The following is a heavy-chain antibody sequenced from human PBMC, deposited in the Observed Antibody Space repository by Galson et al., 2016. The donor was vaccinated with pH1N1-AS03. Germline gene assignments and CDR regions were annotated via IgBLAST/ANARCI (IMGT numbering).Heavy chain of an antibody. CDR2: ISGSGDNT. Sequence: SLRLSCAASGFTFNCAMSWVRQAPGSGLEWVSAISGSGDNTFYEDSVRGRFTISRDNSENTLYLQMNNLRAEDTPVYYCAKVMHGYGISWSNFFDHWGQGTLVTVSS. J-gene: IGHJ4*02. CDR1: GFTFNCA. CDR3: AKVMHGYGISWSNFFDH. D-gene: IGHD6-19*01. V-gene: IGHV3-23*01.